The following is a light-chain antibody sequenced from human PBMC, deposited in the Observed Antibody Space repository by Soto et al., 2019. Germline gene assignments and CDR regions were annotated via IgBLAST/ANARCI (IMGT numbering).Light chain of an antibody. V-gene: IGKV1-39*01. CDR3: QQSYSTPWT. J-gene: IGKJ1*01. Sequence: IQMTKPPSSLSASVGDRVTITCRASQSISSYLNWYQQKPGKAPKLLIYAASSLQSGVPSRFSGSGSGTDFTLTISSLQPEDFATYYCQQSYSTPWTFGQGTKVDI. CDR1: QSISSY. CDR2: AAS.